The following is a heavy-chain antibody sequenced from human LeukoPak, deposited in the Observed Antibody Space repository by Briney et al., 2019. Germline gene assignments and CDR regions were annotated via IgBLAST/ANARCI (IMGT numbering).Heavy chain of an antibody. D-gene: IGHD2-15*01. Sequence: SETLSLTCSVSSGSVRSNYYSWAWIRQAPGKGLEWVGGLDDSGNTYYNPSLKDRLTMSVDTSKNHFSLNLKSVAAADTSVYYCARRLRIGAAEWFDPWGQGIMVTVSS. J-gene: IGHJ5*02. CDR2: LDDSGNT. CDR1: SGSVRSNYYS. CDR3: ARRLRIGAAEWFDP. V-gene: IGHV4-39*02.